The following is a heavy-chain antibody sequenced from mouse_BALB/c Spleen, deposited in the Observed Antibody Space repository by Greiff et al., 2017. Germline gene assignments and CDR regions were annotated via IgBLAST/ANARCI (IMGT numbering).Heavy chain of an antibody. CDR3: ARPYCYGSSVYAMDY. CDR2: IDPANGNT. Sequence: VQLQQSGAELVKPGASVKLSCTASGFNIKDTYMHWVKQRPEQGLEWIGRIDPANGNTKYDPKFQGKATITADTSSNTAYLQLSSLTSEDTAVYYCARPYCYGSSVYAMDYWGQGTSVTVSS. J-gene: IGHJ4*01. D-gene: IGHD1-1*01. CDR1: GFNIKDTY. V-gene: IGHV14-3*02.